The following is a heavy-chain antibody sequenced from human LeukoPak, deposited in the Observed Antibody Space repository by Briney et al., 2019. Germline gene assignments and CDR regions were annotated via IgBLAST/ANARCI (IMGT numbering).Heavy chain of an antibody. CDR1: GFTFGSNW. V-gene: IGHV3-7*03. J-gene: IGHJ4*02. CDR2: IKQDGSEK. CDR3: ARKGEWGYDYPPFFDY. Sequence: GVTLRLYCAACGFTFGSNWMSWVRQAPGKGLEWVANIKQDGSEKYYVDSVKGRFTISRDNAKNSLYLQMNSLRAEDTAVYYCARKGEWGYDYPPFFDYWGQGTLVTVSS. D-gene: IGHD5-12*01.